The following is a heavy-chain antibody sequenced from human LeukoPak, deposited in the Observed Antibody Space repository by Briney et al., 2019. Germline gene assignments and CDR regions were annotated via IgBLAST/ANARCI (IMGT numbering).Heavy chain of an antibody. Sequence: GGSLRLSCVASGFTFGKYWMSWVRQAPGKGLEWVANIKLDGSEKNYVDSVKGRFTISRDNTKNSLYLQMNSLRAEDTAVYYCARVRDPTLGYYGMDVWGQGTTVTVSS. CDR2: IKLDGSEK. J-gene: IGHJ6*02. CDR3: ARVRDPTLGYYGMDV. CDR1: GFTFGKYW. D-gene: IGHD3-16*01. V-gene: IGHV3-7*03.